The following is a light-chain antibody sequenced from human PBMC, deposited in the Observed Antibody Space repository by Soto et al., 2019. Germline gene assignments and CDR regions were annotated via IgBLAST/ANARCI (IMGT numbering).Light chain of an antibody. V-gene: IGKV3-15*01. CDR3: QQYNNWTPERT. Sequence: EIVMTQSPATLSVSPGERATLSCRASQSVSSNLAWYQQKPGQAPRLLIYGASTRATGIAARFSGSGSGTEFTLTISSLQSEDFAVYYCQQYNNWTPERTFGQGTKVEIK. CDR1: QSVSSN. CDR2: GAS. J-gene: IGKJ1*01.